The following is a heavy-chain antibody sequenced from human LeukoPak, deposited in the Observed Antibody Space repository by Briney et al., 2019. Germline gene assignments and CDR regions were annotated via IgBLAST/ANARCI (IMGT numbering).Heavy chain of an antibody. Sequence: SETLSLTCTVSGYSISSGCYGGWIRQPPGKGLGWIGSIYNTGNSYYNPSLKSRLTISVDSSKIQFYLKLSSVTAAYTAMYYCARVLYYYGSASPYYFDYWGLGALVTVSS. CDR1: GYSISSGCY. CDR3: ARVLYYYGSASPYYFDY. D-gene: IGHD3-10*01. J-gene: IGHJ4*02. CDR2: IYNTGNS. V-gene: IGHV4-38-2*02.